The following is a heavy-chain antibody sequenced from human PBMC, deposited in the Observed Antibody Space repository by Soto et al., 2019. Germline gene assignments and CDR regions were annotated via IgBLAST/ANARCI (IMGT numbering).Heavy chain of an antibody. V-gene: IGHV4-30-2*01. CDR2: IYRSGSA. CDR3: AVSGRGGLDV. Sequence: QLQLQESGSGLVKPSHKLSLTCTVSGGSINSGGYSWSWIRQPPGKGLEWIGYIYRSGSAYYSPSLQNRVTISVDTSKNHFSLNLTSVTAADTAVYYCAVSGRGGLDVWGQGTTVTVSS. CDR1: GGSINSGGYS. J-gene: IGHJ6*02. D-gene: IGHD3-10*01.